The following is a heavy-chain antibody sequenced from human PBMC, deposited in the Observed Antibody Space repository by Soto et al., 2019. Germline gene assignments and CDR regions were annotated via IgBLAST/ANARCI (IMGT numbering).Heavy chain of an antibody. J-gene: IGHJ4*02. CDR3: ARASATIAAAAIFDY. Sequence: QVQLQESGPGLVKPSGTLSLTCAVSGGAISSSKWWSWVRQPPGKGLDWIGEIYQSGSTNYNPSLESRVRMSVDKSRNQFSLKLTSVSAADTAVYYCARASATIAAAAIFDYWGQGTLVTVSS. CDR2: IYQSGST. CDR1: GGAISSSKW. D-gene: IGHD6-13*01. V-gene: IGHV4-4*02.